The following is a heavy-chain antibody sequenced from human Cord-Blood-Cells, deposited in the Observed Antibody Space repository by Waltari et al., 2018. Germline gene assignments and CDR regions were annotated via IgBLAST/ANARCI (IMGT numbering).Heavy chain of an antibody. CDR3: ARDAEGALGPLDY. J-gene: IGHJ4*02. CDR2: ISYDGSNK. CDR1: GFTFSRYA. Sequence: QVQLVESGGGVVQPGRSLRLSGAASGFTFSRYAMTWVRQAPGKGLEWVAVISYDGSNKYYADSVKGRFTISRDNSKNTLYLQMNSLRAEDTAVYYCARDAEGALGPLDYWGQGTLVTVSS. D-gene: IGHD3-16*01. V-gene: IGHV3-30*04.